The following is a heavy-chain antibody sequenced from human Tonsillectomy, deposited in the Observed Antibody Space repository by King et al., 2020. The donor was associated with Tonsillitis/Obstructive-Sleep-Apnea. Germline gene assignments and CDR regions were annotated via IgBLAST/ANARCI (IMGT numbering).Heavy chain of an antibody. CDR2: ISNNGGNT. J-gene: IGHJ4*02. CDR1: GFTFASYT. CDR3: VKGRAVAGRSDF. Sequence: VQLVESGGGLVQPGGSLRLSCSASGFTFASYTMHWVRQAPGKGLEYVSAISNNGGNTYYADSVKGRFTISRDNSRNTLYLQMSSLTTEDTAVYYCVKGRAVAGRSDFWGQGTLVTVSS. V-gene: IGHV3-64D*06. D-gene: IGHD6-19*01.